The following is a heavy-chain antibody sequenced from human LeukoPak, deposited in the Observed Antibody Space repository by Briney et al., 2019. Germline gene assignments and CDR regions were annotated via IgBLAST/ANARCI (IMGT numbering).Heavy chain of an antibody. V-gene: IGHV1-18*01. CDR2: ISAYNGNT. CDR3: ARDAIVLMVYAISTAYAFDI. D-gene: IGHD2-8*01. Sequence: AASVKVSCKASGYTFTSYGISWVRQAPGQGLEWMGWISAYNGNTNYAQKLQGRVTMTTDTSTSTAYMELRSLRSDDTAVYYCARDAIVLMVYAISTAYAFDIWGQGTMVTVSS. J-gene: IGHJ3*02. CDR1: GYTFTSYG.